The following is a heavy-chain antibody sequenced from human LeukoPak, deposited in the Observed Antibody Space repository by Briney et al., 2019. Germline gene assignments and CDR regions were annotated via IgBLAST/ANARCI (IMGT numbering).Heavy chain of an antibody. V-gene: IGHV3-7*01. Sequence: GGSLRLSCAASGFTFSGYWMSWVRQAPGKGLEWVANIKQDGSEKYYVDSVKGRFTISRDNAKNTLYLQMNSLRAEDTAVYYCASFKYGDPTDYWGQGTLVTVSS. CDR3: ASFKYGDPTDY. D-gene: IGHD4-17*01. CDR1: GFTFSGYW. J-gene: IGHJ4*02. CDR2: IKQDGSEK.